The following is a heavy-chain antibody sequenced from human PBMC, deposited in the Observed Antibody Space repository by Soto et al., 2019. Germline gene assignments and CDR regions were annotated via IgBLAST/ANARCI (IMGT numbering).Heavy chain of an antibody. J-gene: IGHJ4*02. Sequence: ASVKVSCKASGYTFTSYGISWVRQAPGQGLEWMGWISAYNGNTNYAQKLQGRVTMTTDTSTSTAYMELRSLRSDDTAVYYCARVIAHYASSGQRDYWGQGNPGTVSS. V-gene: IGHV1-18*04. CDR1: GYTFTSYG. CDR2: ISAYNGNT. CDR3: ARVIAHYASSGQRDY. D-gene: IGHD3-22*01.